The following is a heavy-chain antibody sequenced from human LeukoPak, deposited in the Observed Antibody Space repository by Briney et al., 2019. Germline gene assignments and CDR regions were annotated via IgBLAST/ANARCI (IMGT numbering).Heavy chain of an antibody. CDR2: INHSGST. V-gene: IGHV4-34*01. CDR1: GVSFSGYY. CDR3: ARDRVLQLGYYYYGMDV. J-gene: IGHJ6*02. Sequence: SETLSLTCAVYGVSFSGYYWSWIRQPPGKGLEWIGEINHSGSTNYNPSLKSRVTISVDTSKNQFSLKLSSVTVADTAVYYCARDRVLQLGYYYYGMDVWGQGTTVTVSS. D-gene: IGHD1-1*01.